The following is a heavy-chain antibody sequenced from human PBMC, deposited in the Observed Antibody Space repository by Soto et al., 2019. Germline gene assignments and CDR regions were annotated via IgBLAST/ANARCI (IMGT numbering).Heavy chain of an antibody. D-gene: IGHD3-22*01. Sequence: PGGSLRLSCADSGFRFSSYSMSWVRQTPGKRLEWVAAITATGDRTYYADSVTGRFTISRDNSKKTHYLQMTSLRAEDTAMYYCATMNGYFEYWGQGTSVTVSS. CDR1: GFRFSSYS. V-gene: IGHV3-23*01. J-gene: IGHJ4*02. CDR2: ITATGDRT. CDR3: ATMNGYFEY.